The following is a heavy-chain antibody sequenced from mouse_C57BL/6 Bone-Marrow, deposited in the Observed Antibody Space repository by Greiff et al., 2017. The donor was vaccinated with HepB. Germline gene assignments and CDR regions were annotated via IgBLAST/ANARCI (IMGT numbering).Heavy chain of an antibody. CDR3: ARKGAYYRAWFAY. CDR2: IYPGSGST. J-gene: IGHJ3*01. CDR1: GYTFTSYW. Sequence: QVQLQQPGAELVKPGASVKMSCKASGYTFTSYWITWVKQRPGQGLEWIGDIYPGSGSTNYNEKFKSKATLTVDTSSSTAYMQLSSLTSEDSAVYYCARKGAYYRAWFAYWGQGTLVTVSA. D-gene: IGHD2-12*01. V-gene: IGHV1-55*01.